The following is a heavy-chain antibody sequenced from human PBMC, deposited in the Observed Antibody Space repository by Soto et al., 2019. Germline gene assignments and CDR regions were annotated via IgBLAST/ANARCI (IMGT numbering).Heavy chain of an antibody. CDR3: AKDEGSIFVLMVYADNWFDP. V-gene: IGHV3-23*01. Sequence: PGGSLRLSCAASGFTFSSYAMSWVRQAPGKGLEWVSAISGSGGSTYYADSVKGRFTISRDNSKNTLYLQMNSLRAEDTAVYYCAKDEGSIFVLMVYADNWFDPWGQGTLVTVSS. CDR2: ISGSGGST. J-gene: IGHJ5*02. D-gene: IGHD2-8*01. CDR1: GFTFSSYA.